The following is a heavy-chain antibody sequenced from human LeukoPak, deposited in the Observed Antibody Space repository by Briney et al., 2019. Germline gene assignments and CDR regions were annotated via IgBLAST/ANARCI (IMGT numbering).Heavy chain of an antibody. J-gene: IGHJ4*02. CDR1: GGSISSSSYY. V-gene: IGHV4-39*01. CDR3: ASLPYYYDLNDY. D-gene: IGHD3-22*01. CDR2: IYYSGST. Sequence: PSETLSLTCTVSGGSISSSSYYWGWIRQPPGKGLEWFGSIYYSGSTYYNPSLKSRVTISVDTSKNQFSLKLSSVTAADTAVYYCASLPYYYDLNDYWGQGTLVTVSS.